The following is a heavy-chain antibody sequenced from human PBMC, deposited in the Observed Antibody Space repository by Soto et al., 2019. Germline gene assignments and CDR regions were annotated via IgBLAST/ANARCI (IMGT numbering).Heavy chain of an antibody. J-gene: IGHJ5*02. CDR1: GFTFSVYS. Sequence: VELVESGGGLVKPGGSLRLSCAASGFTFSVYSIAWVRQAPGKGLEWVSSITDRNDIRYADSVKGRFTVSRDNANNSVHLQMNNLRTEDTAVYYCARQMVNSGWYYGSWFDPWGQGTLVTVSS. D-gene: IGHD6-19*01. CDR2: ITDRNDI. CDR3: ARQMVNSGWYYGSWFDP. V-gene: IGHV3-21*01.